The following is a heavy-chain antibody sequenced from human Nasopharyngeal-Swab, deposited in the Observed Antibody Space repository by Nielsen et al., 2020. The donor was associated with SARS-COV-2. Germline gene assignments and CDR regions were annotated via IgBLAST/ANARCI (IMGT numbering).Heavy chain of an antibody. CDR3: ASLLTYYDFWSGYLNYYYMDV. D-gene: IGHD3-3*01. V-gene: IGHV4-4*02. J-gene: IGHJ6*03. Sequence: PGTRTERIGEIYHSGSTNYNPSLKSRVTISVDNSKNQFSLSLSSVTAADTAVYYCASLLTYYDFWSGYLNYYYMDVWGKGTTVTVSS. CDR2: IYHSGST.